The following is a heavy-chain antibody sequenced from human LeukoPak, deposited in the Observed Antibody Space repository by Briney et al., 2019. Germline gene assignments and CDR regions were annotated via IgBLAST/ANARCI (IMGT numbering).Heavy chain of an antibody. CDR2: INPNSGGT. Sequence: ASVKVSCKASGYTFTGYYMHWVRQAPGQGLEWMGWINPNSGGTNYAQKFQGRVTMTRDTSISTAYMELSRLRSEDTAVYYCARDNHDILAGSPPPYYFDYWGQGTLVTVSS. CDR1: GYTFTGYY. D-gene: IGHD3-9*01. V-gene: IGHV1-2*02. J-gene: IGHJ4*02. CDR3: ARDNHDILAGSPPPYYFDY.